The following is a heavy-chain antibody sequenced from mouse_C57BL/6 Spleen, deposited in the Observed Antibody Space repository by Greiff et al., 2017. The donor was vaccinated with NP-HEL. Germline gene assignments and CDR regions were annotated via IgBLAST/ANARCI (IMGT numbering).Heavy chain of an antibody. D-gene: IGHD1-1*01. CDR1: GFTFSDYY. CDR3: ARGRPVAFDV. J-gene: IGHJ1*03. CDR2: INYDGSST. Sequence: EVQLVESEGGLVQPGSSMKLSCTASGFTFSDYYMAWVRQVPEKGLEWVANINYDGSSTYYLDSLKSRFIISRDNAKNILYLQMSSLKSEDTATYYCARGRPVAFDVWGTGTTVTVSS. V-gene: IGHV5-16*01.